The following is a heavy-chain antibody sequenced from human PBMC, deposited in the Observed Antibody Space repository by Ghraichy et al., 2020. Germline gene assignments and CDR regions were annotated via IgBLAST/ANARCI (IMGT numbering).Heavy chain of an antibody. CDR2: IYYSGST. CDR1: GGSISSYY. Sequence: QTLSLTCTVSGGSISSYYWSWIRQPPGKGLEWIGYIYYSGSTNYNPSLKSRVTISVDTSKNQFSLKLSSVTAADTAVYYCAGTLIYYYGMDVWGQGTTVTVSS. J-gene: IGHJ6*02. D-gene: IGHD2/OR15-2a*01. CDR3: AGTLIYYYGMDV. V-gene: IGHV4-59*01.